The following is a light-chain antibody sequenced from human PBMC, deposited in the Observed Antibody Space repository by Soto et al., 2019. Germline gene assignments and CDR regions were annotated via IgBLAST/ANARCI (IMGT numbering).Light chain of an antibody. CDR2: KTS. CDR1: QSISSW. J-gene: IGKJ4*01. V-gene: IGKV1-5*03. Sequence: DIQMTQYPSTLSASVGDRVTITCRASQSISSWLAWYQQKPGKAPKLLIYKTSNLDSGVPSRFSGSGSGTEFSLIISSLQPDDFAPYYCQQYKCSSLTFAGGTKVDIK. CDR3: QQYKCSSLT.